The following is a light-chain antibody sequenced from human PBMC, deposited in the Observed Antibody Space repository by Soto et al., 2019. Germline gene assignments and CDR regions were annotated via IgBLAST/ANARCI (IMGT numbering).Light chain of an antibody. V-gene: IGLV2-14*01. CDR3: SSYTTSSTFVK. CDR2: DVT. Sequence: QSALTQPASVSGSPGQSITISCTGTNSDIGYYNYVSWYQQYPGKAPKLLIYDVTERPSGVSNRFSGSKSGNTASLTISGLQAEDEADYYCSSYTTSSTFVKFCGGTKLTVL. CDR1: NSDIGYYNY. J-gene: IGLJ2*01.